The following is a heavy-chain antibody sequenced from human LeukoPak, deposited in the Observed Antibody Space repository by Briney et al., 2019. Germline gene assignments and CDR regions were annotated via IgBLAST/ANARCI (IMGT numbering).Heavy chain of an antibody. CDR1: GGSISSYY. V-gene: IGHV4-59*01. D-gene: IGHD6-19*01. Sequence: SETLSLTCTVSGGSISSYYWSWIRQPPGKGLEWIGYIYYSGTTNYNPSLKSRVTISVDTSKNKFSLKLSSVTAADTAVYYCARGHSSGWYDPWGQGTLVTVSS. CDR3: ARGHSSGWYDP. J-gene: IGHJ5*02. CDR2: IYYSGTT.